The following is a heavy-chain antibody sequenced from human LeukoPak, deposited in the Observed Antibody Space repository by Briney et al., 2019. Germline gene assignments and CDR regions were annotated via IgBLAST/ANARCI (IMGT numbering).Heavy chain of an antibody. J-gene: IGHJ5*02. D-gene: IGHD3-10*01. V-gene: IGHV4-4*02. Sequence: GSLRLSCAASGFVVSDNYMSWVRQAPGQGLEWIGYIFHTGSTFYNPSLKSRLTISVDNSKNQFSLRLSSVTAADTAVYYCARELWFANAPGSWLDPWGQGTLVTVSS. CDR1: GFVVSDNY. CDR3: ARELWFANAPGSWLDP. CDR2: IFHTGST.